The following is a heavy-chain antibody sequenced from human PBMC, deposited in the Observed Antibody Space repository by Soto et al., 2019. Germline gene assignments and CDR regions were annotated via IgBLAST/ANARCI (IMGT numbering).Heavy chain of an antibody. CDR2: IYSGGST. D-gene: IGHD3-22*01. V-gene: IGHV3-66*01. Sequence: PGGSLRLSCAASGFTVSSNYMSWVRQAPGKGLEWVSVIYSGGSTYYADSVKGRFTISRDNSKNTLYLQMNSLRAEDTAVYYCVYLGKYYYDSSGSRRSYFDYWGQGTLVTVSS. CDR3: VYLGKYYYDSSGSRRSYFDY. CDR1: GFTVSSNY. J-gene: IGHJ4*02.